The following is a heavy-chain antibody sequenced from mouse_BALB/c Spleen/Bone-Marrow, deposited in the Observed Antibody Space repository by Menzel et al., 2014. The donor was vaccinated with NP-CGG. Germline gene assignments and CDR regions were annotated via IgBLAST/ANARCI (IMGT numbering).Heavy chain of an antibody. Sequence: EVQLQHSGPELVKPGASMKISCKASGYSFTGYTMNWVKQSHGKNLEWIGLINPYNGGTSYNQKFKGKATLTVDKSSSTAYMALLSLTSEDSAVYYCARENYGSSYGFAYWGQGTLVTVSA. CDR3: ARENYGSSYGFAY. V-gene: IGHV1-26*01. D-gene: IGHD1-1*01. CDR2: INPYNGGT. J-gene: IGHJ3*01. CDR1: GYSFTGYT.